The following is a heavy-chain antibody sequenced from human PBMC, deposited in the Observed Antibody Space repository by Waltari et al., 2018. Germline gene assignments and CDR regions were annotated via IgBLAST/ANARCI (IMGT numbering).Heavy chain of an antibody. V-gene: IGHV4-38-2*01. Sequence: QVQLQESGPGLVKPSDTLSLTCAVSGGSISSGYYWSWIRQPPGKGLEWIGHIGGSDSHTYYSPSLKSRVTISKDTSKNQLSLKLSSVTAADTAVYYCARRDVGWGQGVLVTVSS. CDR3: ARRDVG. CDR1: GGSISSGYY. J-gene: IGHJ4*02. D-gene: IGHD2-15*01. CDR2: IGGSDSHT.